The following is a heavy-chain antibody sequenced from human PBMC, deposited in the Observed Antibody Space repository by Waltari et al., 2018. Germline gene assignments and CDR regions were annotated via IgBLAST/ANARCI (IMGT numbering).Heavy chain of an antibody. D-gene: IGHD6-19*01. V-gene: IGHV1-69*02. CDR2: IIPILGIA. CDR1: GGTFSSYT. CDR3: ASHIAVAGPYYFDY. Sequence: QVQLVQSGAEVKKPGSSVKVSCKASGGTFSSYTISWVRQAPGQGLEWMGRIIPILGIANYEQKFQGRVTITADKSTSTAYMELSSLRSEDTAVYYCASHIAVAGPYYFDYWGQGTLVTVSS. J-gene: IGHJ4*02.